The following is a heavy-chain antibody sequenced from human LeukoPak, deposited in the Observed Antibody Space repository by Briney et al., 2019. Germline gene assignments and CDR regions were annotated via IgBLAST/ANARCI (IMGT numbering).Heavy chain of an antibody. CDR1: GGSISSYY. D-gene: IGHD4-17*01. V-gene: IGHV4-59*12. Sequence: PSETLSLTCTVSGGSISSYYWSWIRRPPGKGLEWIGYIYYSGSTNYNPSLKSRVAISVDTSKNQFSLKLSSVTAADTAVYYCAREGGSYGAENWFDPWGQGTLVTVSS. J-gene: IGHJ5*02. CDR2: IYYSGST. CDR3: AREGGSYGAENWFDP.